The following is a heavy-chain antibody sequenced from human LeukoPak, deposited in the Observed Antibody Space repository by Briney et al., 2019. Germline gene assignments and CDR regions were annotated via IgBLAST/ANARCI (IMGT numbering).Heavy chain of an antibody. D-gene: IGHD1-7*01. V-gene: IGHV3-23*01. CDR1: GFTFSTYA. J-gene: IGHJ4*02. Sequence: GGSLRLSCAASGFTFSTYAISWLRQAPGKGLEWVSGLSGSGFILPYYADSAKGRFTISRDNSKSTLYLQMNSLRADDTAVYFCAKDTTPYSGNTFYFDYWGQGTLVTVSS. CDR2: LSGSGFILP. CDR3: AKDTTPYSGNTFYFDY.